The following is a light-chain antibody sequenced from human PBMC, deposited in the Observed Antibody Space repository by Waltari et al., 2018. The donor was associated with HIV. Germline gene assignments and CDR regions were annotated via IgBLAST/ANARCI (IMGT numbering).Light chain of an antibody. J-gene: IGLJ2*01. CDR3: QVWDSSTNHVV. Sequence: SSVLTQPPSVSVAPGKTASITCGGTNILHWYQLKPGQAPVLVIYDDSDRPSGIPERFSGSNSGNTATLTISRVEAGDEADYYCQVWDSSTNHVVFGGGTKLTVL. V-gene: IGLV3-21*04. CDR1: NIL. CDR2: DDS.